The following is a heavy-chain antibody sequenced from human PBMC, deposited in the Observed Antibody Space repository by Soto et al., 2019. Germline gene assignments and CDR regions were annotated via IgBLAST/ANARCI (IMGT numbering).Heavy chain of an antibody. V-gene: IGHV5-51*01. J-gene: IGHJ4*02. CDR2: IYPADSET. Sequence: PGESLKICCRGSGYTISGYWICWGRHLPATGLESMGVIYPADSETTYSPSFRGPVIISADTSIRPAYLQWSSLKASDTGMYYCARREGTGWGYWGQGTPVTGSS. D-gene: IGHD6-19*01. CDR1: GYTISGYW. CDR3: ARREGTGWGY.